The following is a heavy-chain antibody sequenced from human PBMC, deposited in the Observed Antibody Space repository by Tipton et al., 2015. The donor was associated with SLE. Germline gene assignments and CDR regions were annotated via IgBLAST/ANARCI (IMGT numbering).Heavy chain of an antibody. Sequence: TLSLTCTVSGGSISSGGYYWSWIRQHPGKGLEWIGYIYYSGSTYYNPSLKSRVTISVDTSKNQFSLKLSSVTAADTAVYYCAREGSNQTGSGSAFDIWGQGTMVPVSS. D-gene: IGHD3-10*01. CDR2: IYYSGST. CDR3: AREGSNQTGSGSAFDI. J-gene: IGHJ3*02. V-gene: IGHV4-31*03. CDR1: GGSISSGGYY.